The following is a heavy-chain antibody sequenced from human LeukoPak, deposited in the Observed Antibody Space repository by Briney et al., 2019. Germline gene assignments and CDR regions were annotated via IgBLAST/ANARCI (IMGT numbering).Heavy chain of an antibody. CDR2: ISYDGSNK. D-gene: IGHD3-10*01. J-gene: IGHJ4*02. Sequence: GRSLRLSCAASGFTFSSYGMHWVRQAPGKGLEGVGVISYDGSNKYYADSVKGRFTISRDNSKNTLYLKMNSLRDEATDVYYCANDISIVRGVISDNFDYWGQGTLVTVSS. CDR1: GFTFSSYG. V-gene: IGHV3-30*18. CDR3: ANDISIVRGVISDNFDY.